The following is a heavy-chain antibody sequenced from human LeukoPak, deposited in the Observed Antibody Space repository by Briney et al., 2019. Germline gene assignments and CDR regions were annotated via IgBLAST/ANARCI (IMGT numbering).Heavy chain of an antibody. CDR2: IYHTGNT. CDR3: ARRDYDNWFDP. V-gene: IGHV4-38-2*01. CDR1: GYSISSGYY. Sequence: PSETLSLTCVVSGYSISSGYYWGWIRQPPGKGPQWIGSIYHTGNTYYNPSLKSRVTISLDTSKNQFSLKLTSVTAADTAVYYCARRDYDNWFDPWGQGTLVTVSS. D-gene: IGHD4-17*01. J-gene: IGHJ5*02.